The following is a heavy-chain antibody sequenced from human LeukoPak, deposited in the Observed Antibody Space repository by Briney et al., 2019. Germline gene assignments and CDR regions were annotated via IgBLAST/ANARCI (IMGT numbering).Heavy chain of an antibody. CDR1: GGSITSYY. CDR3: ASGGYCSSTSCYPNWFDP. CDR2: ISYSGST. Sequence: PSETLSLTCTVSGGSITSYYWSWIRQPLGKGLEWIGYISYSGSTDYNPSLKSRVTISLDTSKNQFSLKLSSVTAADTAVYYCASGGYCSSTSCYPNWFDPWGQGTLVTVSS. V-gene: IGHV4-59*01. D-gene: IGHD2-2*01. J-gene: IGHJ5*02.